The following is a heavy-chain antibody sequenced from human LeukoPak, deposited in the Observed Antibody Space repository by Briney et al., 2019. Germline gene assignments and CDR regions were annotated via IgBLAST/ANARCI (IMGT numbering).Heavy chain of an antibody. J-gene: IGHJ4*02. D-gene: IGHD6-19*01. CDR2: ISSSSSYI. Sequence: TGGSLRLSCAASGFTFSSYSMNWVRQAPGKGLEWVSSISSSSSYIYYADSVKGRFTISRDNSKNTLYVEMSSLRVEDTAVYYCAKDRGAVAGTLGFVDYWGQGTLVTVSS. CDR1: GFTFSSYS. CDR3: AKDRGAVAGTLGFVDY. V-gene: IGHV3-21*01.